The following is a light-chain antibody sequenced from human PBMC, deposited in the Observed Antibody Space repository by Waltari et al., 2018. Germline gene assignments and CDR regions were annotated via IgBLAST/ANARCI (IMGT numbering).Light chain of an antibody. V-gene: IGLV1-47*01. CDR1: SSKLGRHH. CDR3: AVWDDILTAWV. Sequence: QSVLPQPPSVSGTPGQRVTSSCSGRSSKLGRHHVSWYQQFPGTAPKLLISRDNQRPSGVPDRFSGSRSGTSASLAIGALRSVDEADYYCAVWDDILTAWVFGGGTKLTVL. CDR2: RDN. J-gene: IGLJ3*02.